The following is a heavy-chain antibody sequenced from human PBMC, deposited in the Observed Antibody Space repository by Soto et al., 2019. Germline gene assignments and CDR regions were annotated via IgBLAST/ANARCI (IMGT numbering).Heavy chain of an antibody. CDR2: IYYSGST. Sequence: SETLSLTCTVSGGSISSGDYYWSWIRQPPGKGLEWIGYIYYSGSTYYNPSHKSRVTIPVNPSKNQSSLKLSSVTAADTAVYYCAREYLYYDSSGYYPDYWGQGTLVTVSS. J-gene: IGHJ4*02. V-gene: IGHV4-30-4*01. D-gene: IGHD3-22*01. CDR3: AREYLYYDSSGYYPDY. CDR1: GGSISSGDYY.